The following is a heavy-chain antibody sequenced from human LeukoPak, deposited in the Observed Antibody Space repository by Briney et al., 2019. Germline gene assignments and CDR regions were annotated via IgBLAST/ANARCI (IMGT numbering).Heavy chain of an antibody. J-gene: IGHJ4*02. CDR3: ARDPWGALGY. CDR2: ISSSSDHI. D-gene: IGHD1-26*01. Sequence: GGSLRLSCAASGFSFSSYSMNWVRQAPGKGLEWVSSISSSSDHIHYADSVKARFTISRDNAKNSLDLHMNSLRAEDTAVYYCARDPWGALGYWGVGTLVTVSS. V-gene: IGHV3-21*01. CDR1: GFSFSSYS.